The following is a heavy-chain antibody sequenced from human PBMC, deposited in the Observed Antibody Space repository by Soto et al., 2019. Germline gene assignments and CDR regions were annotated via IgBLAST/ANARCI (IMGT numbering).Heavy chain of an antibody. J-gene: IGHJ4*02. CDR3: SDWRAGGPVNLDH. CDR1: GFTFISYG. Sequence: PGGSLRLSCAASGFTFISYGMHFVRHAPGKGLEWVAVISYDGSNKYYADSVRGRLAISRDVSRNTVYLQMGSLRVEDTAIYFCSDWRAGGPVNLDHWGPGTVVTVSS. CDR2: ISYDGSNK. V-gene: IGHV3-30*03. D-gene: IGHD2-15*01.